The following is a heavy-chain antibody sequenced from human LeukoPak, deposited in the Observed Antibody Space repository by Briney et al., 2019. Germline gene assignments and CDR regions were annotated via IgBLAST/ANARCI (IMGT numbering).Heavy chain of an antibody. J-gene: IGHJ3*02. V-gene: IGHV3-30-3*01. Sequence: GRSLRLSCAASGFTFSSYAMHWVRQAPGKGLEWVAVISYDGSNKYYADSVKGRFTISRDNSKNTLYLQMNSLRAEDTAVYYCAKVEYMGAFDIWGQGTMVTVSS. CDR2: ISYDGSNK. D-gene: IGHD1-1*01. CDR1: GFTFSSYA. CDR3: AKVEYMGAFDI.